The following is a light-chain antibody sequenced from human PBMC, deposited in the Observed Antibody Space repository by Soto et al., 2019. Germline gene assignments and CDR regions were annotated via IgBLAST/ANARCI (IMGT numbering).Light chain of an antibody. CDR2: EVS. CDR3: SLYTSENAYV. J-gene: IGLJ1*01. Sequence: QSALTQPASVSGSPGQSITISCTGTSSDIGSYNYVAWYQQFPGTAPKLMIYEVSKRPSGVPDRFSGSKSGNTASLTISGLQAADEADYYCSLYTSENAYVFGTGTKLTVL. CDR1: SSDIGSYNY. V-gene: IGLV2-14*01.